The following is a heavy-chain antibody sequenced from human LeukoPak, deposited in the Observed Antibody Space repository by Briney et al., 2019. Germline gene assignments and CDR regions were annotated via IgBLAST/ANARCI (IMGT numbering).Heavy chain of an antibody. V-gene: IGHV3-21*01. CDR1: GFTFSSYA. Sequence: GGSLRLSCAASGFTFSSYAMHWVRQAPGKGLEWVSSISGSSSYINYADSVKGRFTISRDNAQNSLFLQLNSLRAEDTAVYYCARDPYSSGWYKDAFDIWGQGTMVTVSS. J-gene: IGHJ3*02. CDR2: ISGSSSYI. CDR3: ARDPYSSGWYKDAFDI. D-gene: IGHD6-19*01.